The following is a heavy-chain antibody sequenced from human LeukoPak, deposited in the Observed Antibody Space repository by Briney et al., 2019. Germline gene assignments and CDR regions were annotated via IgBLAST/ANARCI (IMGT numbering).Heavy chain of an antibody. CDR1: GFTLSSYW. V-gene: IGHV3-7*03. CDR3: AKEGRSLQTY. Sequence: GGSLRLPCAASGFTLSSYWMSWVRQAPGKGLEWVANINEDGSYKFHVDSVKGRFTISRDNAKNSLYLQMNSLRVEDTAVYYCAKEGRSLQTYWGQGTLVTVSS. CDR2: INEDGSYK. D-gene: IGHD5-24*01. J-gene: IGHJ4*02.